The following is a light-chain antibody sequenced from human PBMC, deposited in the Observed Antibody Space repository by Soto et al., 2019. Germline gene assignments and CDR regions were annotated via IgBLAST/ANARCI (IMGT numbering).Light chain of an antibody. CDR2: WAS. CDR3: QQYYSPPLT. Sequence: DIVMTQSPDSLAVSLGERATINCKSSQSVLYSSDNRYYLAWFQQKSGQPPKLLIYWASTRESGVPDRFSGSGSGTDFTLTISSLQAEDVAVYYCQQYYSPPLTFGGGTKVEI. CDR1: QSVLYSSDNRYY. J-gene: IGKJ4*01. V-gene: IGKV4-1*01.